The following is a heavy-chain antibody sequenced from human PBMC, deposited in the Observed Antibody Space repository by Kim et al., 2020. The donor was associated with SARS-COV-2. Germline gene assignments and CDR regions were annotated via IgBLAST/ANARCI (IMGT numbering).Heavy chain of an antibody. CDR3: ARSFYGIRVGDGLDV. CDR1: GGTFSTYG. V-gene: IGHV1-69*01. CDR2: IIPILGPG. Sequence: VKVSCKVPGGTFSTYGINWVRQAPGQGLEWMGGIIPILGPGNYAQKFQGRLSIIADESTDTAYMELSSLRSEDTAVYYCARSFYGIRVGDGLDVWGQGTTVTVSS. D-gene: IGHD3-16*01. J-gene: IGHJ6*02.